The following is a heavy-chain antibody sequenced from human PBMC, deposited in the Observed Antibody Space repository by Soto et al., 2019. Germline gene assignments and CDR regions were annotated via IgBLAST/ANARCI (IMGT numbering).Heavy chain of an antibody. D-gene: IGHD3-9*01. CDR1: GDSISSGGYY. J-gene: IGHJ5*02. V-gene: IGHV4-31*03. CDR3: ARASHYDILPEATSWFDP. CDR2: IYYSGST. Sequence: SETLSLTCTVSGDSISSGGYYWSWIRQHPGKGLEWIGYIYYSGSTYYNPSLKSRVTISVDTSKNQFSLKLSSVTAADTAVYYCARASHYDILPEATSWFDPWGQGTLVTVSS.